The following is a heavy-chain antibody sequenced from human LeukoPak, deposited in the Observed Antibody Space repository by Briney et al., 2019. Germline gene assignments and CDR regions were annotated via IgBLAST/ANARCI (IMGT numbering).Heavy chain of an antibody. CDR1: GFTFSSYS. D-gene: IGHD6-13*01. CDR3: ARVGIGIAPYYYMDV. Sequence: GGSLRLSCAASGFTFSSYSMNWVRQAPGKGLEWASSISSSSSYIYYADSVKGRFTISRDNAKNSLYLQMNSLRAEDTAVYYCARVGIGIAPYYYMDVWGKGTTVTVSS. CDR2: ISSSSSYI. J-gene: IGHJ6*03. V-gene: IGHV3-21*01.